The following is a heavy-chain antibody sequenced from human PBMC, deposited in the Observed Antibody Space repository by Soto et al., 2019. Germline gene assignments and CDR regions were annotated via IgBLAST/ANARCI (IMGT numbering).Heavy chain of an antibody. CDR3: VSDRGYGHASVPYS. V-gene: IGHV3-30*03. CDR2: ISYDGSRQ. J-gene: IGHJ4*02. CDR1: GFAFSSYG. D-gene: IGHD5-18*01. Sequence: QAQLVESGGGVVQPGRSLRLSCAASGFAFSSYGMHWVRQAPGTGLEWVAVISYDGSRQHYADSVKGRFTISRDSSKNMVLLQISSRRAEDTAVYYCVSDRGYGHASVPYSWGQGTLVSVSS.